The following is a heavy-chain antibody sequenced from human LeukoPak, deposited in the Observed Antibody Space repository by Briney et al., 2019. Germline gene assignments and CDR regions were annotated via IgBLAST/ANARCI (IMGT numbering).Heavy chain of an antibody. CDR2: IRYDGSNK. V-gene: IGHV3-30*02. D-gene: IGHD3-9*01. CDR1: GFTFSSYG. J-gene: IGHJ4*02. CDR3: AKRGLDWLLFGPGYFDY. Sequence: PGGSLRLSCAASGFTFSSYGMHWVRQAPGKGLEWVAFIRYDGSNKYYADSVKGRFTISRDNSKNTLYLQMNSLRAEDTAVYYCAKRGLDWLLFGPGYFDYWGQGTLVTVSS.